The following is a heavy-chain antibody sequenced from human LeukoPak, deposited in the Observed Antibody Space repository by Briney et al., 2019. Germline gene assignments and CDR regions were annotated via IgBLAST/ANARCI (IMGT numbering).Heavy chain of an antibody. J-gene: IGHJ4*02. Sequence: ASVKVSCKASGYTFTSYYMHWLRQAPGQGLEWMGIINPSGGSTSYAQKFQGRVTMTRDMSTSTVYMELSSLRSEDTAVYYCARDHEDYSIDYWGQGTLVTVSS. CDR2: INPSGGST. CDR1: GYTFTSYY. D-gene: IGHD4-11*01. CDR3: ARDHEDYSIDY. V-gene: IGHV1-46*01.